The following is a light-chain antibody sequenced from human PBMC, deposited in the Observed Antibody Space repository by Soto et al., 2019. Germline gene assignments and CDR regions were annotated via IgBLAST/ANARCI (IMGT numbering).Light chain of an antibody. CDR2: EGT. V-gene: IGLV2-23*03. J-gene: IGLJ1*01. Sequence: QSALTQPASVSGSPGQSITISCTGTSSDVGTYYLVSWYQQHPGKVPKVMIYEGTKRQSGASDPFSAYKYGNTVSLTIPGPPAKEEPNYNCASYEGDNPFVFRTG. CDR3: ASYEGDNPFV. CDR1: SSDVGTYYL.